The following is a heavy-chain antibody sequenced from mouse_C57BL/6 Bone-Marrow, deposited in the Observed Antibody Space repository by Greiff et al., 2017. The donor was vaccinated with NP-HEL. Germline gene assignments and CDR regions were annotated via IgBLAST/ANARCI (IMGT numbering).Heavy chain of an antibody. V-gene: IGHV1-55*01. D-gene: IGHD2-5*01. CDR2: IYPGSGCT. Sequence: QVQLKQPGAELVKPGASVKMSCKASGYTFTSYWITWVKQRPGQGLEWIGDIYPGSGCTNYNEKFKSKATLTVDTSSSTAYMQLSSLTSEDSAVYYCANYSNFDWDFDVWGTGTTVTVSS. J-gene: IGHJ1*03. CDR3: ANYSNFDWDFDV. CDR1: GYTFTSYW.